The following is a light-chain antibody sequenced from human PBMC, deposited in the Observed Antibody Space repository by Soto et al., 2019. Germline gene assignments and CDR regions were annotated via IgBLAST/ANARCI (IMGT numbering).Light chain of an antibody. CDR1: SSDVGAYNF. Sequence: SALTQPRSVSGSPGQSVTISCTGTSSDVGAYNFVSWYQHHPGKAPKLIIYDVTERPSGVPDRFSGSKSGNSASLTISGLQTEDEADYYCCSYAGTYSWVFGGGTKLTVL. J-gene: IGLJ3*02. CDR3: CSYAGTYSWV. CDR2: DVT. V-gene: IGLV2-11*01.